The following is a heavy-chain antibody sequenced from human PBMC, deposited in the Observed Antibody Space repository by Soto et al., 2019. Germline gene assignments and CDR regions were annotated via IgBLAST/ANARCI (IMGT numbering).Heavy chain of an antibody. V-gene: IGHV4-59*01. Sequence: PSETLSLTCTVSGGSISSYYWSWIRQPPGKGLEWIGSIYYSGSTNYNLSLKSRVTISVDTSKNQFSLKLSSVTAADTAVYYSARFQAVAGMHDYYYYYGMDVWGQGTTVTVSS. CDR3: ARFQAVAGMHDYYYYYGMDV. J-gene: IGHJ6*02. CDR2: IYYSGST. D-gene: IGHD6-19*01. CDR1: GGSISSYY.